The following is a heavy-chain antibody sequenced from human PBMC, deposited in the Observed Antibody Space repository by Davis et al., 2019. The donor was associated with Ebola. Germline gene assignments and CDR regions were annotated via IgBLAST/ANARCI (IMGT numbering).Heavy chain of an antibody. CDR1: GGSISSSNW. CDR3: ARAGEGWLQLPDY. V-gene: IGHV4-4*02. CDR2: MHHCGST. J-gene: IGHJ4*02. D-gene: IGHD5-24*01. Sequence: SETLFPTCAVSGGSISSSNWCSWVRLPPGKWEEWTREMHHCGSTNYNPSLKSRVTISIDTSKNQFSLKLSSVTAADTAVYYCARAGEGWLQLPDYWGQGTLVTVSS.